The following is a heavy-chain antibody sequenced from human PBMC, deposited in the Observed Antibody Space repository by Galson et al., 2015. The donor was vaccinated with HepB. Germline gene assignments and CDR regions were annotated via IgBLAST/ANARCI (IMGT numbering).Heavy chain of an antibody. Sequence: SVKVSCKASGYTFTSYGISWVRQAPGQGLEWMGWISVYNGDTKFVQKFQGRVTLTTDSSTTTAYMELRSLRSDDTAVYYCARGGRFGEFSSFDYLVQGTLFTVSS. CDR2: ISVYNGDT. D-gene: IGHD3-16*02. V-gene: IGHV1-18*01. CDR1: GYTFTSYG. J-gene: IGHJ4*02. CDR3: ARGGRFGEFSSFDY.